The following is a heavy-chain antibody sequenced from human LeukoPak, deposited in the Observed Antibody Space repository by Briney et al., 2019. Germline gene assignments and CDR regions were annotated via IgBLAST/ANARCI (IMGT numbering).Heavy chain of an antibody. CDR3: AKYSGSQWVFDY. CDR1: GFTFSSYG. J-gene: IGHJ4*02. V-gene: IGHV3-30*18. D-gene: IGHD1-26*01. CDR2: ISYDGSNK. Sequence: PGGSLRLSCAASGFTFSSYGMHWVRQAPGKGLEWVAVISYDGSNKYYADSVKGRFTISRDNSKNTLYLQMNSLRAEDTAVFYCAKYSGSQWVFDYWGQGTLVTVSS.